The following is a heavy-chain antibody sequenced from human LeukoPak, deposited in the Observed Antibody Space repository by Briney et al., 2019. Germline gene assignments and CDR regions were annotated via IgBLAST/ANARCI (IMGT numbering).Heavy chain of an antibody. CDR1: GFTFDDYA. Sequence: SLRLSCAASGFTFDDYAMHWVRQAPGKGLEWGSGIRWDSGSIGYADSVKGRFTISRDNAKNSLYLQMNSLRAEDTALYYCASLGYCSSTSCYTSGGNWFDPWGQGTLVTVSS. D-gene: IGHD2-2*02. V-gene: IGHV3-9*01. J-gene: IGHJ5*02. CDR3: ASLGYCSSTSCYTSGGNWFDP. CDR2: IRWDSGSI.